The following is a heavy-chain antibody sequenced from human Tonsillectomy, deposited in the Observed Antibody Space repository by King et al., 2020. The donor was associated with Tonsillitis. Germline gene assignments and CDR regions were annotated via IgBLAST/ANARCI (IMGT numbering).Heavy chain of an antibody. J-gene: IGHJ4*02. CDR2: INHSGST. CDR1: GGSFSGYY. Sequence: VQLQQWGAGLLKPSETPSLTCAVYGGSFSGYYWSWIRQPPGKGLEWIGEINHSGSTNYNPSLKSRVTISVDTSKNQFSLKLSSVTAADTAVYYCARGRRDIVATLDYWGQGTLVTVSS. D-gene: IGHD5-12*01. V-gene: IGHV4-34*01. CDR3: ARGRRDIVATLDY.